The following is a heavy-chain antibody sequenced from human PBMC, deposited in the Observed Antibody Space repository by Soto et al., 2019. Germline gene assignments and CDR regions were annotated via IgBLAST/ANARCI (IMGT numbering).Heavy chain of an antibody. CDR3: ARDGSYYDFWSGYYRSPGAFDI. CDR1: GFTVSSNY. V-gene: IGHV3-48*01. J-gene: IGHJ3*02. Sequence: GGSLRLSCAASGFTVSSNYMSWVRQAPGKGLEWVSYISSSSSTIYYADSVKGRFTISRDNAKNSLYLQMNSLRAEDTAVYYCARDGSYYDFWSGYYRSPGAFDIWGQGTMVTVSS. D-gene: IGHD3-3*01. CDR2: ISSSSSTI.